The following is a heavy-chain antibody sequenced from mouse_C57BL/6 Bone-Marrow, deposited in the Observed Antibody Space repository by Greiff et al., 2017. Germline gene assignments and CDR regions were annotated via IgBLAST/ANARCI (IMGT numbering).Heavy chain of an antibody. J-gene: IGHJ2*01. V-gene: IGHV1-50*01. CDR1: GYTFTSYW. CDR2: IDPSDSYT. Sequence: QVQLQQPGAELVKPGASVKLSCKASGYTFTSYWMQWVKQRPGQGLEWIGEIDPSDSYTNYNQKFKGKATLTVDTSSSTAYMQRSSLTSEDSAVYYWARGTLRRVDYWGQGTTLTVSS. CDR3: ARGTLRRVDY. D-gene: IGHD1-2*01.